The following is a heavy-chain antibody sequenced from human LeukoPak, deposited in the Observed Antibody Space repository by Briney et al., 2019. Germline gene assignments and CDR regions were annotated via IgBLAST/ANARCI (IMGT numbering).Heavy chain of an antibody. CDR3: ARDPVGGFGEWDY. Sequence: GGSLRLSCAASGFTFSSYGMHWVRQAPGKGLEWVAVIWHDGSNKYYADSVKGRFTISRDNSKNTLYLQMNSLRAEDTAVYYCARDPVGGFGEWDYWGQGKLVTVSS. V-gene: IGHV3-33*01. D-gene: IGHD3-10*01. CDR2: IWHDGSNK. J-gene: IGHJ4*02. CDR1: GFTFSSYG.